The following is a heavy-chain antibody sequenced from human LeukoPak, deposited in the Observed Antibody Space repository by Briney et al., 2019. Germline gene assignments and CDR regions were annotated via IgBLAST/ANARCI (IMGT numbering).Heavy chain of an antibody. V-gene: IGHV3-48*01. D-gene: IGHD3-3*01. CDR2: ISSSSSTI. Sequence: GGSLRLSCAASGFTFSSYSMNWVRQAPGKGLEWVSYISSSSSTIYYADSVKGRFTISRDNAKNSLYLQMNSLRAEDTAVYYCARGEYYDFWSGYYRWAYFDYWGQGTLVTVSS. CDR1: GFTFSSYS. CDR3: ARGEYYDFWSGYYRWAYFDY. J-gene: IGHJ4*02.